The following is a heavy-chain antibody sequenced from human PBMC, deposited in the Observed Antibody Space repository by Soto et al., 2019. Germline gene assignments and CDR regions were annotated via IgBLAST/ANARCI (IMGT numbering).Heavy chain of an antibody. D-gene: IGHD7-27*01. CDR1: GDPVSSGSYY. Sequence: QVQLQESGPGLVQPSQTLSLTCSVSGDPVSSGSYYWTWVRQHPVQGLEWIGYIYHTGSTYYNPSLQSQLIMSIDTSKNQFSLHLYSVTAADTAVYFCAAKLGTTHYFDFWGQGSLVAVSS. J-gene: IGHJ4*02. CDR3: AAKLGTTHYFDF. CDR2: IYHTGST. V-gene: IGHV4-31*01.